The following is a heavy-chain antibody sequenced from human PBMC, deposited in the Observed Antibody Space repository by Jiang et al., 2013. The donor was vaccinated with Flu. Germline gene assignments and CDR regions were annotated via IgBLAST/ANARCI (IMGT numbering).Heavy chain of an antibody. D-gene: IGHD1-1*01. Sequence: SSYAISWVRQAPGQGLEWMGGIIPIFGTANYAQKFQGRVTITADESTSTAYMELSSLRSEDTAVYYCARPRPHVFSPGTPLNYYYGMDVWGQGTTVTVSS. CDR3: ARPRPHVFSPGTPLNYYYGMDV. CDR1: SSYA. CDR2: IIPIFGTA. V-gene: IGHV1-69*01. J-gene: IGHJ6*02.